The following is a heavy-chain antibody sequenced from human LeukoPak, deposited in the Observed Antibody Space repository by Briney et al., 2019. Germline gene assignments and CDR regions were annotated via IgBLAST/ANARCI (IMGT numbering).Heavy chain of an antibody. V-gene: IGHV4-34*01. CDR1: GVSFDDYY. D-gene: IGHD4-17*01. CDR3: TRMTTGHDY. J-gene: IGHJ4*02. Sequence: SETLSLTCSVSGVSFDDYYWSWVRQTPGKGLEWIGEINHSGYTNDSPSLKSRVTLSIDTSRKQFSLNLRSVTVADAGIYYCTRMTTGHDYWGQGTLVTVSS. CDR2: INHSGYT.